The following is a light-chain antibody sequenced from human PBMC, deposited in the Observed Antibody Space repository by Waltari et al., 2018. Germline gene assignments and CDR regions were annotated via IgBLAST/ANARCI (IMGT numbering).Light chain of an antibody. CDR3: SSYSTCSTPYV. J-gene: IGLJ1*01. CDR2: DVS. CDR1: STDAGGYNH. Sequence: QSALSHPDSVSGSPGQSITISCTGPSTDAGGYNHVTWYHQHPGKAPKLIIYDVSSRPSGVSNRFFGSKSGNRASLTISGLRAEDEAVYFCSSYSTCSTPYVFGTGTKVTVL. V-gene: IGLV2-14*03.